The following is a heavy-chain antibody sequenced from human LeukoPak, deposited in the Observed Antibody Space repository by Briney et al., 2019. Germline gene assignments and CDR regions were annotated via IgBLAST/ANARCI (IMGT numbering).Heavy chain of an antibody. CDR2: IYTSWST. V-gene: IGHV4-4*07. D-gene: IGHD6-13*01. Sequence: SETLSLTCTVSGGSISSYYWSWIRQPDGKGLEWIGRIYTSWSTNYNPSLKSRVTMSVDTSKNQFSLKLSSVTAADTAVYYCARERATAGTYYYYYMDVWGKGTTVTVSS. CDR3: ARERATAGTYYYYYMDV. J-gene: IGHJ6*03. CDR1: GGSISSYY.